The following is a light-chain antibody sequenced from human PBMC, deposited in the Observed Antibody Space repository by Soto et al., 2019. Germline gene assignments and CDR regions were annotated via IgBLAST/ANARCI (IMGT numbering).Light chain of an antibody. CDR3: QQSTNLPLT. CDR1: QSVSSN. CDR2: RAS. V-gene: IGKV3-15*01. J-gene: IGKJ5*01. Sequence: EIVMTLSPDTLSVSPGERATLSCMASQSVSSNLAWYQHKPGQAPRLLIYRASTRATGIPARFSGSGSGTEFTLTVSSLQSEDFTLYYCQQSTNLPLTFGEGRRLEIK.